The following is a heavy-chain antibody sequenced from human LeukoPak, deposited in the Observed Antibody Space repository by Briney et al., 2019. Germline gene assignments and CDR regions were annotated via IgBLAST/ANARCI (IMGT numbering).Heavy chain of an antibody. CDR1: GFTFSSHW. D-gene: IGHD3-3*01. CDR2: IKQDGSEK. CDR3: AREDFPFDY. Sequence: GGSLRLSCAASGFTFSSHWMSWVRQAPGKGLEWVANIKQDGSEKYYVDSVKGRFTISRDNAKNSLYLQMNSLRAEDTAVYYCAREDFPFDYWGQGTLVTVSS. J-gene: IGHJ4*02. V-gene: IGHV3-7*01.